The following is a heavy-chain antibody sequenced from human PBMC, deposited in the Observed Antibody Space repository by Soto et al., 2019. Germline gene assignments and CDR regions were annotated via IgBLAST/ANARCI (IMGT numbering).Heavy chain of an antibody. J-gene: IGHJ4*02. D-gene: IGHD3-3*01. CDR3: AKDDAGRRGWSY. Sequence: EVQLLESGGGLVQPGGSLRLSCAASGFTFSSYAMSWVRQPPGKGLEWVSAISGGGGSTYYADSVKGRFTISRDNSKNTLYLQMNSLRAEDTAVYYCAKDDAGRRGWSYWGQGTLVTVSS. V-gene: IGHV3-23*01. CDR2: ISGGGGST. CDR1: GFTFSSYA.